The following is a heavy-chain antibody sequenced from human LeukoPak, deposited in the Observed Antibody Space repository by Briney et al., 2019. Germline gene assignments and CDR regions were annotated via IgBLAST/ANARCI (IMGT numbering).Heavy chain of an antibody. CDR2: IRYDGSNK. CDR1: GFTFSSYG. V-gene: IGHV3-30*02. D-gene: IGHD4-17*01. CDR3: ARTRTTVTYYFDY. J-gene: IGHJ4*02. Sequence: GGSLRLSCAASGFTFSSYGMHWVRQAPGKGLEWVAFIRYDGSNKYYADSVKGRFTISRDNSKNTLYLQMNSLRAEDTAVYYCARTRTTVTYYFDYWGQGTLVTVSS.